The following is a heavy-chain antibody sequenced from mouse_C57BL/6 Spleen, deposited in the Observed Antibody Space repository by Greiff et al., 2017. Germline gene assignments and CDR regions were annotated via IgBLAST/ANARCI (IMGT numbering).Heavy chain of an antibody. J-gene: IGHJ1*03. CDR2: INPNNGGT. CDR3: ARRRWGYGYWYFDV. D-gene: IGHD2-2*01. Sequence: EVMLVESGPELVKPGASVKIPCKASGYTFTDYNMDWVKQSHGKSLEWIGDINPNNGGTIYNQKFKGKATLTVDKSSSTAYMELRSLTSEDTAVYYCARRRWGYGYWYFDVWGTGTTVTVSS. CDR1: GYTFTDYN. V-gene: IGHV1-18*01.